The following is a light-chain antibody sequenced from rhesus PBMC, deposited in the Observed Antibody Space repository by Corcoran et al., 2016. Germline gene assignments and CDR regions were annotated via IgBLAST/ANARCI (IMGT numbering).Light chain of an antibody. CDR2: KAS. Sequence: DIQMTQSPSSLSASVGDRVTITCRASENVNNYLNWYQQKPGKTPKLLIYKASTLQSGVPSRFSGRGSGTDYTCTISSLQPEDVATYYCQHGYGTPFTFGPGTKLDIK. J-gene: IGKJ3*01. CDR1: ENVNNY. V-gene: IGKV1-74*01. CDR3: QHGYGTPFT.